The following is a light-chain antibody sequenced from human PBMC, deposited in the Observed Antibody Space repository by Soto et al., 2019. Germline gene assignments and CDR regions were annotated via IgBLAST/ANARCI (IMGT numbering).Light chain of an antibody. Sequence: EIVMTQSPATLSVSPGERATLSCRASQSVSTNLVWYQQKPGQAPRLLLYGASTRATGVPGRFSGTGSGIEFTITISSLQSEDSAVYYCQQYNHWWTFGQGTKVEI. CDR2: GAS. CDR1: QSVSTN. V-gene: IGKV3-15*01. J-gene: IGKJ1*01. CDR3: QQYNHWWT.